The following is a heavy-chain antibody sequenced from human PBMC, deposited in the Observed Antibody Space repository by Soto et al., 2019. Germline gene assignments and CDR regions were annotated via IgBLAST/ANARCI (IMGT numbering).Heavy chain of an antibody. Sequence: QVQLVQSGAEVKKPGASVKVSCKASGYTFTSYGISWVRQAPGQGLEWMGWISAYNGNKKYAQKLQGRVSMTTDTSTSTAYMELRSLGSDDTDVYYCASDLGQQLFDYWGQGTLVTVSS. CDR1: GYTFTSYG. D-gene: IGHD6-13*01. CDR2: ISAYNGNK. V-gene: IGHV1-18*01. J-gene: IGHJ4*02. CDR3: ASDLGQQLFDY.